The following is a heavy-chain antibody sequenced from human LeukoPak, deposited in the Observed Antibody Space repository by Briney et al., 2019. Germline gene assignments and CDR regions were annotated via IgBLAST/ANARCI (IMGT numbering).Heavy chain of an antibody. CDR3: AKARARSPDFFDY. CDR2: ISGSGGST. V-gene: IGHV3-23*01. J-gene: IGHJ4*02. Sequence: GGSLRLSCAASGFTFSSYAMSWVRQAPGKGLEWVSAISGSGGSTYYADSVKGRFTISRDNSKNTPYLQMNSLRAEDTAVYYCAKARARSPDFFDYWGQGTLVTVSS. CDR1: GFTFSSYA.